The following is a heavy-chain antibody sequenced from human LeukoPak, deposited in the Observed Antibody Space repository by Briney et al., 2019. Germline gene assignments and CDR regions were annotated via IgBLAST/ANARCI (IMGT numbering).Heavy chain of an antibody. J-gene: IGHJ4*02. CDR1: GGSISSGGYS. Sequence: PSETLSLTCAISGGSISSGGYSWSWIRQPPGKGLEWIGYIYHSGSTYYNPSLKSRVTISVDTSKNQFSLKLSSVTAADTAVYYCARVRYSSGWYLSYFDYWGQGTLVTVSS. CDR3: ARVRYSSGWYLSYFDY. CDR2: IYHSGST. V-gene: IGHV4-30-2*01. D-gene: IGHD6-19*01.